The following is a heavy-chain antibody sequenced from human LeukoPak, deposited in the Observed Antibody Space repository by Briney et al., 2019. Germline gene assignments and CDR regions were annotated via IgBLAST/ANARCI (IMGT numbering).Heavy chain of an antibody. Sequence: GKSLQISCKGSGYSFTSYWMSWVRQMPGKGLEWMGRIDPSDSYTNYSPSFQGHVTISADKSISTAYLQWSSLKASDTAMYYCARHVYYYGSGSYFLVYYYGMDVWGKGTTVTVSS. D-gene: IGHD3-10*01. CDR1: GYSFTSYW. J-gene: IGHJ6*04. V-gene: IGHV5-10-1*01. CDR2: IDPSDSYT. CDR3: ARHVYYYGSGSYFLVYYYGMDV.